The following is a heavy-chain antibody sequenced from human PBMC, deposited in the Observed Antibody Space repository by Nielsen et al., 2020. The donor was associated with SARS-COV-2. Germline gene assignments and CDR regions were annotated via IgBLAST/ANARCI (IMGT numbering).Heavy chain of an antibody. CDR2: ISGSGGST. CDR1: GFTFSSYA. V-gene: IGHV3-23*01. CDR3: ANLMVPIDY. D-gene: IGHD2-8*01. J-gene: IGHJ4*02. Sequence: GESLKISCAASGFTFSSYAMSWVRQAPGKGLEWVSAISGSGGSTYYADSVKGRFTISRDNSKNTLYLQMNSLRAEDTAVYYYANLMVPIDYWGQGTLVTVSS.